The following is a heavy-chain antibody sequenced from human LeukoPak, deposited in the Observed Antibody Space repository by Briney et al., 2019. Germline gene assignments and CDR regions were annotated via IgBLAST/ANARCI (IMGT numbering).Heavy chain of an antibody. J-gene: IGHJ6*02. CDR1: GFPFSSYS. CDR2: ISSSSSTI. CDR3: ARLVITFGGVIVGFDYYYGMDV. V-gene: IGHV3-48*02. D-gene: IGHD3-16*02. Sequence: GGSLRLSCSASGFPFSSYSMNWVRQAPGKGLEWVSYISSSSSTIYYADSVKGRFTISRDDAKNSLYLQMNSLRDEDTAVYYCARLVITFGGVIVGFDYYYGMDVWGQGTTVTVSS.